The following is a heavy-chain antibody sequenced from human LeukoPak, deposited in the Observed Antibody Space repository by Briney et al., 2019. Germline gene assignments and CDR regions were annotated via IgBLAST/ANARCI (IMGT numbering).Heavy chain of an antibody. CDR2: IWYDGSNK. CDR3: ARDPRAARGYSYGKEDAFDI. J-gene: IGHJ3*02. CDR1: GFTFSSYG. Sequence: GGSLRLSCAASGFTFSSYGMHWVRRAPGKGLEWVAVIWYDGSNKYYADSVKGRFTISRDNSKNTLYLQMNSLRAEDTAVYYCARDPRAARGYSYGKEDAFDIWGQGTMVTVSS. D-gene: IGHD5-18*01. V-gene: IGHV3-33*01.